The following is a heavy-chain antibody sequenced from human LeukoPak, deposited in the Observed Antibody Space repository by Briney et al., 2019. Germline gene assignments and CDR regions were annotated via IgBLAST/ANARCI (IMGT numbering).Heavy chain of an antibody. D-gene: IGHD6-19*01. Sequence: SETLSLTCTVSGYSITSGYYWGWIRQPPGKGLEWIGSIYHSGITYYNPSLKSRVTISVDTSKNQFSLKLSSVTAADTAVYYCARDRVAVAASDYWGQGTLVTVSS. CDR3: ARDRVAVAASDY. CDR1: GYSITSGYY. J-gene: IGHJ4*02. CDR2: IYHSGIT. V-gene: IGHV4-38-2*02.